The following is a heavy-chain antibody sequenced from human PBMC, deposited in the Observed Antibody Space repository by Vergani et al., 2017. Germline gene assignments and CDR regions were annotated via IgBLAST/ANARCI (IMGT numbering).Heavy chain of an antibody. V-gene: IGHV3-72*01. CDR3: ARGETGVTDPIEMIFDA. CDR2: TRNKARGYST. D-gene: IGHD2-21*02. CDR1: GFTLSDYW. J-gene: IGHJ5*02. Sequence: EVRLVESGGGLVQPGGSLRLSCATSGFTLSDYWIDWVRQAPGKGLEWVARTRNKARGYSTDYAASVRGRFIVSRDASGKSVSLQMTRLRIDDTAVYFCARGETGVTDPIEMIFDAWGQGTLVTVSS.